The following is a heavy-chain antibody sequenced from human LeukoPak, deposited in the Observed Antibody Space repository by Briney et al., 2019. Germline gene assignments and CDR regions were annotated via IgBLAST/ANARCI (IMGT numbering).Heavy chain of an antibody. CDR1: GFTFSSYS. V-gene: IGHV3-48*01. J-gene: IGHJ5*02. CDR2: ISSSSSTI. Sequence: GRSLRLSCAASGFTFSSYSMNWVRQAPGKGLEWVSYISSSSSTIYYADSVKGRFTISRDNAKNSLYLQMNSLRAEDTAVYYCARDLAVAVGWFDPWGQGTLVTVSS. CDR3: ARDLAVAVGWFDP. D-gene: IGHD6-19*01.